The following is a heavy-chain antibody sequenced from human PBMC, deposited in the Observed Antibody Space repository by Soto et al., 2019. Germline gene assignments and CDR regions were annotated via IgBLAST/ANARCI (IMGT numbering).Heavy chain of an antibody. D-gene: IGHD2-15*01. Sequence: ASVKVSCKASGYAFTSYGISWVRQAPGQGLEWMGGIIPIFGTANYAQKFQGRVTITADESTSTAYMELSSLRSEDTAVYYCARGRGWRDIVVVVAAMNIWGQGTMVTVSS. CDR2: IIPIFGTA. CDR1: GYAFTSYG. J-gene: IGHJ3*02. CDR3: ARGRGWRDIVVVVAAMNI. V-gene: IGHV1-69*13.